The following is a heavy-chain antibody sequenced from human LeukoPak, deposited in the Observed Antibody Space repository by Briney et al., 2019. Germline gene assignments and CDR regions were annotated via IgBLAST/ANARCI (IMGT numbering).Heavy chain of an antibody. J-gene: IGHJ4*02. V-gene: IGHV5-51*01. CDR2: IYPGDSDT. CDR3: ARIGFDGDYFDY. CDR1: GYSFTSYW. D-gene: IGHD5-12*01. Sequence: GESLNISCPGSGYSFTSYWIGRVRQMRGKGLEWMGIIYPGDSDTRYSPSFQGHVTTSADKSISTSYLQWSSLKASDTAMYYCARIGFDGDYFDYWGQGTLVTVSP.